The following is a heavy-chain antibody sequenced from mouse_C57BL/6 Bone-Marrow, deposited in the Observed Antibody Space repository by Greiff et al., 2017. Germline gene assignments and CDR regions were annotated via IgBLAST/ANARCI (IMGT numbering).Heavy chain of an antibody. Sequence: EVKLVESGGGLVQPGGSLKLSCAASGFTFSDYYMYWVRQTPEKRLEWVAYISNGGGSTYYPDTVKGRFPITRDNAKNTLYLQMSRLKSEDTAMYYCARQDYYGSRAWFAYWGQGTLVTVSA. CDR2: ISNGGGST. CDR3: ARQDYYGSRAWFAY. V-gene: IGHV5-12*01. J-gene: IGHJ3*01. CDR1: GFTFSDYY. D-gene: IGHD1-1*01.